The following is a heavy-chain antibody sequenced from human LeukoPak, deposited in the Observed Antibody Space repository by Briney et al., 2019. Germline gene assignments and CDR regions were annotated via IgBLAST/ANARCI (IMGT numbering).Heavy chain of an antibody. CDR3: ATSTGGYAYWYFDL. D-gene: IGHD5-12*01. J-gene: IGHJ2*01. V-gene: IGHV4-59*01. CDR2: IYYSGTT. CDR1: GGSINNYY. Sequence: SETLSLTCSVSGGSINNYYWSWIRQSPGKGLERIGYIYYSGTTHYNPSLKSRVTISVDTSNNQFSLSLSSVTAADTAVYYCATSTGGYAYWYFDLWGRGTLVTVSS.